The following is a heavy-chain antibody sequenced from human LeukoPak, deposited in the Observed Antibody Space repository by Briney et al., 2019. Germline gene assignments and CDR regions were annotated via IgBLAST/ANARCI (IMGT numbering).Heavy chain of an antibody. D-gene: IGHD1-26*01. V-gene: IGHV1-8*01. J-gene: IGHJ5*02. CDR3: ARSPSGSYP. CDR2: MNPNSGNT. Sequence: ASVKVSCKASGYTFTGYDINWVRQATGQGLEWMGWMNPNSGNTGYAQKFQGRVIVTTDTSINTAYMELSRLRSDDTAVYYCARSPSGSYPWGQGTLVTVSS. CDR1: GYTFTGYD.